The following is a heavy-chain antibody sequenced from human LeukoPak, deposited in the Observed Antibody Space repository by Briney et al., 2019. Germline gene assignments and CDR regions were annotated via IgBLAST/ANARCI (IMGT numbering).Heavy chain of an antibody. J-gene: IGHJ3*02. CDR3: AKDLQPGRRFFHI. Sequence: GGSLRLSCAASGFTFSTSHMSWVRQAPGKGLEWVSTITGSGDNTYYADSGKGRFTISRDNVKNMLYMQMSGLRAEDTAIYFCAKDLQPGRRFFHIWGQGTMVTVSS. CDR1: GFTFSTSH. CDR2: ITGSGDNT. V-gene: IGHV3-23*01. D-gene: IGHD1-14*01.